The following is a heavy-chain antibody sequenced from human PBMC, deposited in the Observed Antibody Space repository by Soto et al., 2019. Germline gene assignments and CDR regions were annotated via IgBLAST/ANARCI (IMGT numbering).Heavy chain of an antibody. Sequence: SETLSITCAVYGGSFSGYYWSWIRQPPGKGLEWIGEINHSGSTNYNPSLKSRVTISVDTSKNQFSLKLSSVTAADTAVYYCARRALRYFDWSKWFDPWGQGTLVTVSS. J-gene: IGHJ5*02. V-gene: IGHV4-34*01. CDR2: INHSGST. D-gene: IGHD3-9*01. CDR3: ARRALRYFDWSKWFDP. CDR1: GGSFSGYY.